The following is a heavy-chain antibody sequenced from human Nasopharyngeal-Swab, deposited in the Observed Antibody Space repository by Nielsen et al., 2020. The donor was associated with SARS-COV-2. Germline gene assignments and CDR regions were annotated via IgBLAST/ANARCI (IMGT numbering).Heavy chain of an antibody. CDR2: IRSKANSYAT. V-gene: IGHV3-73*01. Sequence: GGSLRLSCAASGFTFSGSAMDWVRQASGKGLEWVGRIRSKANSYATAYAASVKGRFTISRDDSKNTAYLQMNSLKTEDTAVYYCTHGDTAMVTGASYWGQGTLVTVSS. CDR3: THGDTAMVTGASY. D-gene: IGHD5-18*01. CDR1: GFTFSGSA. J-gene: IGHJ4*02.